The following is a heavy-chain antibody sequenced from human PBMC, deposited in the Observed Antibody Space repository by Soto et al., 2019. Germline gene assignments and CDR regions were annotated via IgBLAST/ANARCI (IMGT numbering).Heavy chain of an antibody. D-gene: IGHD3-9*01. CDR3: TRGYYDILTGYFLDDY. Sequence: GGSLRLSCTASGFTFGDYAMSWFRQAPGKGLEWVGFIRSKAYGGTTEYAASVKGRFTISRDDSKSIAYLQMNSLKTEDTAVYYCTRGYYDILTGYFLDDYWGQGTLVTVSS. CDR1: GFTFGDYA. J-gene: IGHJ4*02. CDR2: IRSKAYGGTT. V-gene: IGHV3-49*03.